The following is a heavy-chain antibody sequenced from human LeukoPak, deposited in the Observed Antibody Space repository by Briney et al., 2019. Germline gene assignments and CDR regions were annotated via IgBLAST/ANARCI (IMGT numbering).Heavy chain of an antibody. J-gene: IGHJ4*02. V-gene: IGHV1-8*03. CDR3: ARTTSLTASGYDY. CDR2: MNPYSGDR. Sequence: GASVKVSCKTSGYTFTSYHINWVRQATGQGLEWMGWMNPYSGDRGYAQNFRGRVSITSDASIGTAYMELSSLRSDDTAVYFCARTTSLTASGYDYWGQGTLVTVSS. CDR1: GYTFTSYH. D-gene: IGHD4-17*01.